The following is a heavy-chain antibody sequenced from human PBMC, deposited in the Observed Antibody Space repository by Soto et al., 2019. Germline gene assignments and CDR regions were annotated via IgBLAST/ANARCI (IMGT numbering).Heavy chain of an antibody. D-gene: IGHD2-15*01. V-gene: IGHV1-2*04. J-gene: IGHJ4*02. Sequence: ASLKVSCKASGYTFTGYYMHWVRQAPGQGLEWMGWINPNSGGTNYAQKFQGWVTMTRDTSISTAYMELSRLRSDDTAVYYCARDLDCSGGSCAQGGYFDYWGQGTLVTSPQ. CDR1: GYTFTGYY. CDR3: ARDLDCSGGSCAQGGYFDY. CDR2: INPNSGGT.